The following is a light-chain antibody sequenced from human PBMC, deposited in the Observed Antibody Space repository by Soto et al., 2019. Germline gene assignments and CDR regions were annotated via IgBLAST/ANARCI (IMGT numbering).Light chain of an antibody. Sequence: QPVLTQPPSASGTPGQRVTISCSGSSSNIGSNTVKWYQQLPGTAPKLLIYSNNQRPSGVPDRFSGSKSGTSASLAISGLQSEDEADYSCATWDGSLNGVVFGGGTKVTVL. CDR1: SSNIGSNT. CDR2: SNN. CDR3: ATWDGSLNGVV. J-gene: IGLJ2*01. V-gene: IGLV1-44*01.